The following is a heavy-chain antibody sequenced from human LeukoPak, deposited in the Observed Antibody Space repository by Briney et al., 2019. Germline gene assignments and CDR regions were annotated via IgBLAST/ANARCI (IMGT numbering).Heavy chain of an antibody. V-gene: IGHV1-69*13. J-gene: IGHJ4*02. Sequence: SVKVSCKASGYTFTSYAMNWVRQAPGQGLEWMGGIIPIFGTANYAQKFQGRVTITADESTSTAYMELSSLRSEDTAVYYCSIAVAGPADYWGQGTLVTVSS. D-gene: IGHD6-19*01. CDR1: GYTFTSYA. CDR2: IIPIFGTA. CDR3: SIAVAGPADY.